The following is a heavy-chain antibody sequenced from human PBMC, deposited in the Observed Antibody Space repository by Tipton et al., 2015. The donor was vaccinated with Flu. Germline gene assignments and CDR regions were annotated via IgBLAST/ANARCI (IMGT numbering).Heavy chain of an antibody. CDR1: GFTFSSYG. D-gene: IGHD3-10*01. Sequence: SLRLSCAASGFTFSSYGMHWVRQAPGKGLEWVAVIWYDGSNKYYADSVKGRFTISRDNSKNTLYLQMNSLRAEDTAVYYCARELWFGELPHSYYYGMDVWVQGTPVPVSS. CDR3: ARELWFGELPHSYYYGMDV. V-gene: IGHV3-33*01. J-gene: IGHJ6*02. CDR2: IWYDGSNK.